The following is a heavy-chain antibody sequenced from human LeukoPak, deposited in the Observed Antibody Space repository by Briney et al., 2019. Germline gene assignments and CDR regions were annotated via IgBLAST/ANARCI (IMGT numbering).Heavy chain of an antibody. CDR3: AKSGGSGSFPSLDNWFDP. Sequence: GGSLRLSCAASGFTFGSYSMNWVRQSPGKGLEWVSSISSSSSYIYYADSVKGRFTISRDNAKNSLYLQMNSLRAEDTAVYYCAKSGGSGSFPSLDNWFDPWGQGTLVTVSS. V-gene: IGHV3-21*01. D-gene: IGHD1-26*01. CDR2: ISSSSSYI. CDR1: GFTFGSYS. J-gene: IGHJ5*02.